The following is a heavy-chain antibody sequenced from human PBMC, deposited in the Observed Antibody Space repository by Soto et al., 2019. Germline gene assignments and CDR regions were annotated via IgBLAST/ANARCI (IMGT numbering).Heavy chain of an antibody. CDR2: IVPVFGKA. V-gene: IGHV1-69*13. D-gene: IGHD3-22*01. CDR1: GGTFSRSA. J-gene: IGHJ4*02. CDR3: ARDGTLYDSSAYYYVY. Sequence: SVKVSCKASGGTFSRSAINWVRQAPGQGLEWMGGIVPVFGKANYAQKFQGRVTITADESTSTGYMELRSLTSEDTAVYYCARDGTLYDSSAYYYVYWGQGTLVTVSS.